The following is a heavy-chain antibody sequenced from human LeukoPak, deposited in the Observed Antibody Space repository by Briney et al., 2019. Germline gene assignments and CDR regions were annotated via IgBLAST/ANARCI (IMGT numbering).Heavy chain of an antibody. J-gene: IGHJ4*02. CDR2: ISSTGSPI. CDR1: GFTFSSYE. CDR3: ARPLSGTTDFDY. D-gene: IGHD1-20*01. V-gene: IGHV3-48*03. Sequence: GGSLRLSCAASGFTFSSYEMNWVRQAPGKGLEWVSYISSTGSPIYCADSVKGRFTISRDNAKKSLYLQMNSLRAEDTAVYYCARPLSGTTDFDYWGQGTLVTVSS.